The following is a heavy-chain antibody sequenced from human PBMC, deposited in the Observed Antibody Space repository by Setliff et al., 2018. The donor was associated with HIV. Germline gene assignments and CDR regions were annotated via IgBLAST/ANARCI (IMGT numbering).Heavy chain of an antibody. Sequence: SETLSLTCTVSGGSISSGGYYWSWIRQHPGKGLEWIGYIYYSGSTYYNPSLKSRVTISVDTSKNQFSLKLSSVTAADTAVYYCARWGTYYNFWSAYSPHPFDYWGQGTLVTVSS. CDR2: IYYSGST. D-gene: IGHD3-3*01. CDR3: ARWGTYYNFWSAYSPHPFDY. J-gene: IGHJ4*02. V-gene: IGHV4-31*03. CDR1: GGSISSGGYY.